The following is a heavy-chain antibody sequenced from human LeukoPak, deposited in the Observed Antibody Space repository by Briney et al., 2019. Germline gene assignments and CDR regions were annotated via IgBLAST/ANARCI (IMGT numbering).Heavy chain of an antibody. D-gene: IGHD1-26*01. J-gene: IGHJ4*02. Sequence: PGGSLRLSCAASGFTFSAYWMSWVRQAPGKGLEWVANIKQDGSEKYYVDSVKGRFSISRDNAKNSLYLQLNRLRAEDTAVYYCARDFRGSLGYWGQGTLVTVSS. V-gene: IGHV3-7*01. CDR2: IKQDGSEK. CDR1: GFTFSAYW. CDR3: ARDFRGSLGY.